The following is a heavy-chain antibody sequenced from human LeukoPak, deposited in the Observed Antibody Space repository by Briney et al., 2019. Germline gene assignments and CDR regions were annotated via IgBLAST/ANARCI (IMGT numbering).Heavy chain of an antibody. CDR1: GFIFKNYA. V-gene: IGHV3-23*01. Sequence: GGSLRLSCAASGFIFKNYAMMWVRQAPGKGLEWVSAISGSGGSTYYADSVKGRFTISRGNSKNTLYLQMNSLRAEDTAVYYCAKDLEHHFDYWGQGTLVTVSS. D-gene: IGHD2-21*01. CDR2: ISGSGGST. J-gene: IGHJ4*02. CDR3: AKDLEHHFDY.